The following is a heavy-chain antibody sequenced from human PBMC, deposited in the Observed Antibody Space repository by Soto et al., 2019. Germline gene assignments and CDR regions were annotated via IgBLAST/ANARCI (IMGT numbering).Heavy chain of an antibody. CDR3: AREATTIFGVVKVSGNWFDS. CDR1: GDAISSGGNY. Sequence: SETLSLTCTVSGDAISSGGNYWSWIRQRPGKGLEWIGFIYHSGTTQYNPSLKSRLTISVDPSKNQFSLKLTSVTAADTALYYCAREATTIFGVVKVSGNWFDSWGQGTLVTVSS. D-gene: IGHD3-3*01. CDR2: IYHSGTT. V-gene: IGHV4-31*03. J-gene: IGHJ5*01.